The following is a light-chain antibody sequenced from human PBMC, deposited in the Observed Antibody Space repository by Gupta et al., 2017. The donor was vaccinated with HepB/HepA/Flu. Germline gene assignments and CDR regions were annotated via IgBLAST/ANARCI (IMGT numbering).Light chain of an antibody. CDR1: QSVRNY. V-gene: IGKV3D-11*02. J-gene: IGKJ2*01. CDR2: DAS. CDR3: QQRSYWPYT. Sequence: EIVLTQSPATLSLSPGERATLSCRASQSVRNYLAWYQQKPGQAPRLLIYDASNRATDIPARFSGSGPGPDFTLTISSLEPEDFAIYYCQQRSYWPYTFGQGTKLEIK.